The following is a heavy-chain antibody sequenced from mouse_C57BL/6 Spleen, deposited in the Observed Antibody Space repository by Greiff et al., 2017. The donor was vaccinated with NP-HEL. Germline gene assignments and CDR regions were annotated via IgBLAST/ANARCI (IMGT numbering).Heavy chain of an antibody. D-gene: IGHD1-1*01. CDR1: GYTFTSYW. J-gene: IGHJ4*01. Sequence: QVQLQQPGAELVMPGASVKLSCKASGYTFTSYWMHWVKQRPGQGLEWIGEIDPSDSYTNYNQKFKGKSTLTVDKSSSTAYMQLSSLTSEDSAVYYCARITTDLAMDYWGQGTSVTVSS. CDR3: ARITTDLAMDY. CDR2: IDPSDSYT. V-gene: IGHV1-69*01.